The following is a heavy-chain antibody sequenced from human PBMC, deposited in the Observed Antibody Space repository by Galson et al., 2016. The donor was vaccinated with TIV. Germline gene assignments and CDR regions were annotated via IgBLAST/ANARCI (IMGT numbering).Heavy chain of an antibody. CDR3: ARERRHCGNECYLRYYFGMDV. J-gene: IGHJ6*02. D-gene: IGHD2-21*01. CDR1: GITVSDNY. Sequence: SLRLSCAASGITVSDNYLTWVRQAPGKGLEWVSIIDSDGGTHYANSVRGRFSISRDNSQNTLCLQMNTLRPEDTAVYYFARERRHCGNECYLRYYFGMDVWGQGTTVTVSS. CDR2: IDSDGGT. V-gene: IGHV3-66*02.